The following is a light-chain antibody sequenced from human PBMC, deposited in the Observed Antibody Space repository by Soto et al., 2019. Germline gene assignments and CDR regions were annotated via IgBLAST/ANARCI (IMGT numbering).Light chain of an antibody. CDR1: QGISSH. Sequence: DIQLTQSPSFLSASVGDRVTITCRASQGISSHLAWYQQIPGKGPKLLIYAASTLQSGVPSRFSGSGSGTDFTLAISSLQPEDFATYYCLQVNGYPHTFGQGTKLEIK. J-gene: IGKJ2*01. CDR2: AAS. CDR3: LQVNGYPHT. V-gene: IGKV1-9*01.